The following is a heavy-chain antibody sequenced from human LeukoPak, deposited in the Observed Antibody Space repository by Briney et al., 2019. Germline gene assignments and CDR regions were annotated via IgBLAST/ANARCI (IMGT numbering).Heavy chain of an antibody. Sequence: ASVKVSCKASGYTFTGYYMHWVRQAPGQGLEWMGWINPNSGGTNYAQKFQGRVTMTRDTSISTAYMELSRLRSGDTAVYYCARDWGTAMVTFTYNWFDPWGQGTLVTVSS. V-gene: IGHV1-2*02. CDR2: INPNSGGT. J-gene: IGHJ5*02. CDR3: ARDWGTAMVTFTYNWFDP. D-gene: IGHD5-18*01. CDR1: GYTFTGYY.